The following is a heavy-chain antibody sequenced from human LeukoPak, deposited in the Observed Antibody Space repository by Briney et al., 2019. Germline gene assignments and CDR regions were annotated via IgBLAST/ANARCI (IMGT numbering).Heavy chain of an antibody. CDR2: IYTSGST. CDR3: ARETYYYDSSGYLVLVGFDY. V-gene: IGHV4-61*02. Sequence: PSETLSLTCTVSGGSISSSSYYWSWIRQPAGKGREWIGRIYTSGSTNYNPSLKSRVTMSVDTSKNQFSLKLCSVTAADTAVYYCARETYYYDSSGYLVLVGFDYWGQGTLVTVSS. D-gene: IGHD3-22*01. CDR1: GGSISSSSYY. J-gene: IGHJ4*02.